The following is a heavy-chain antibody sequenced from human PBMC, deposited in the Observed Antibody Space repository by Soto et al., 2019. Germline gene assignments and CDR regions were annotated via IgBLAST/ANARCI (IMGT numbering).Heavy chain of an antibody. Sequence: GGSLRLSCAASGFTFSSYGMHWVRQAPGKGLKWVAVISYDGSNKYYADSVKGRFTISRDNSKNTLYLQMNSLRAEDTAVYYCAKFPYSSGYYRPLDYYYGMDVWGQGTTVTVSS. CDR3: AKFPYSSGYYRPLDYYYGMDV. J-gene: IGHJ6*02. V-gene: IGHV3-30*18. D-gene: IGHD3-22*01. CDR1: GFTFSSYG. CDR2: ISYDGSNK.